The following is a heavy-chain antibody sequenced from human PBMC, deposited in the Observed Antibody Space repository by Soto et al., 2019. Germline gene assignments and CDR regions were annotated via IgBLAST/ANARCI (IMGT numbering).Heavy chain of an antibody. V-gene: IGHV1-2*04. D-gene: IGHD6-13*01. J-gene: IGHJ6*04. CDR2: INPNSGGT. CDR3: ARVFGAEAGLYPYSGLAV. Sequence: GASVKVSCKASGYTFTGYYMHWVRQAPGQGLEWMGWINPNSGGTNYAQKFQGWVTMTRDTSISTAYMELSRLRSDDTAVYYCARVFGAEAGLYPYSGLAVWGKGTTVPVSP. CDR1: GYTFTGYY.